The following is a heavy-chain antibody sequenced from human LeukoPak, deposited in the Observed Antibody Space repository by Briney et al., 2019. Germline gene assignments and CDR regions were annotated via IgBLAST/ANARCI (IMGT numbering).Heavy chain of an antibody. CDR1: GFTFSSYS. V-gene: IGHV3-21*01. Sequence: PGGSLRLSCAASGFTFSSYSMNWVRQAPGKGLEWVSSISSSSNHIYYADSVRGRFTISRDNAKDSLYLQMNSLRAADTAMYYCTPEVWELQGASDIWGQGTMVTVSS. CDR2: ISSSSNHI. CDR3: TPEVWELQGASDI. D-gene: IGHD1-26*01. J-gene: IGHJ3*02.